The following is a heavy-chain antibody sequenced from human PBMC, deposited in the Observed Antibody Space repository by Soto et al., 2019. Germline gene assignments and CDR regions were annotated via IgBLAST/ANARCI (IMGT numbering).Heavy chain of an antibody. D-gene: IGHD2-2*01. J-gene: IGHJ6*02. CDR2: INPNSGGT. CDR3: ARDQVVVVPAAISYGMDV. CDR1: GYTFTGYY. Sequence: ASVKVSCKASGYTFTGYYMHWVRRAPGQGLEWMGWINPNSGGTNYAQKFQGRVTMTRDTSISTAYMELSRLRSDDTAVYYCARDQVVVVPAAISYGMDVWGQGTTVTVSS. V-gene: IGHV1-2*02.